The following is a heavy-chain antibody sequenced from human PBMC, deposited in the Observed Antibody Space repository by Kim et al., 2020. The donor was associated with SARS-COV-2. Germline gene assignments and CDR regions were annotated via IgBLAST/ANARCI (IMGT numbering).Heavy chain of an antibody. CDR2: GTT. D-gene: IGHD2-21*02. Sequence: GTTSTNPPLKSRVTMAIDASKNQFSLNRSSVTAADTAVYYCARSPLLPGFDSWGQGTLVAVSS. J-gene: IGHJ4*02. V-gene: IGHV4-30-2*05. CDR3: ARSPLLPGFDS.